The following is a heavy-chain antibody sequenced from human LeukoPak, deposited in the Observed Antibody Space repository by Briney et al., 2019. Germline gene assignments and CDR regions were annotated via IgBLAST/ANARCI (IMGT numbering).Heavy chain of an antibody. J-gene: IGHJ4*02. CDR1: GGSFSGYY. Sequence: SETLSLTCAVYGGSFSGYYWSWIRQPPGKGLEWIGEINHSGSTNYNPSLKSRVTISVGTSKNQFSLKLSSVTAADTAVYYCARGPNKYSSSWYMDYWGQGTLVTVSS. CDR2: INHSGST. V-gene: IGHV4-34*01. CDR3: ARGPNKYSSSWYMDY. D-gene: IGHD6-13*01.